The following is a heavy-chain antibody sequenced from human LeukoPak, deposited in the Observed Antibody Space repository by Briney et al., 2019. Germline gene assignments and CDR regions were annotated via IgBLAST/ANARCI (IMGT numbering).Heavy chain of an antibody. V-gene: IGHV3-23*01. CDR3: AKEVISSSWYGLHGMDV. D-gene: IGHD6-13*01. CDR2: ISGSGGST. Sequence: PGGSLRLSCAASGFTFSSYAMSWVRQAPGKGLEWVSAISGSGGSTYYADSVKGRFTISRDNSKNTLYLQMNSLRAEDTAVYYCAKEVISSSWYGLHGMDVWGQGTTVTVSS. J-gene: IGHJ6*02. CDR1: GFTFSSYA.